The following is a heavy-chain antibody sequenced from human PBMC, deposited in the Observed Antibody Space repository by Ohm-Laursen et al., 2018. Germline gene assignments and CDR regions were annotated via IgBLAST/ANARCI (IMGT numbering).Heavy chain of an antibody. J-gene: IGHJ3*01. CDR2: ISETSSHI. Sequence: SLRLSCTASGFSVSSYDMNWVRQAPGKGLECISYISETSSHIYDADSVRGRFTVARDIAKNSLYLQLNSLRVEDTAVYYCARATKGAFDFWGQGTMVTVSS. V-gene: IGHV3-21*01. CDR3: ARATKGAFDF. CDR1: GFSVSSYD.